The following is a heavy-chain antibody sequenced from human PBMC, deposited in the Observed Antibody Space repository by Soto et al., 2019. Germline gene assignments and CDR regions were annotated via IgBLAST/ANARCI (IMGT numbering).Heavy chain of an antibody. CDR3: ARGKRFRQWLVHAGNYYYMDV. Sequence: GGSLRLSCAASGFTFSSYGMHWVRQAPGKGLEWVAVIWYDGSNKYYADSVKGRFTISRDNSKNTLYLQMNSLRAEDTAVYYCARGKRFRQWLVHAGNYYYMDVWGKGTTVTVSS. CDR1: GFTFSSYG. J-gene: IGHJ6*03. CDR2: IWYDGSNK. V-gene: IGHV3-33*01. D-gene: IGHD6-19*01.